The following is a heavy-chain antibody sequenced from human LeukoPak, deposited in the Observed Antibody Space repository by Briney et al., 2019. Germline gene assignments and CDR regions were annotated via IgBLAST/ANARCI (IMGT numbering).Heavy chain of an antibody. V-gene: IGHV4-61*08. CDR2: IYYSGST. J-gene: IGHJ6*02. Sequence: SETPSLTSTVSGGSLSSWGYYWRWVPPPPRKGPGVFGDIYYSGSTNYNPSLKSRVTISVDTSKNQFSLKLSSVTAADTAVYYCARGGAYGGPYYYYGMDVWGQGTTVTVSS. CDR3: ARGGAYGGPYYYYGMDV. CDR1: GGSLSSWGYY. D-gene: IGHD4-23*01.